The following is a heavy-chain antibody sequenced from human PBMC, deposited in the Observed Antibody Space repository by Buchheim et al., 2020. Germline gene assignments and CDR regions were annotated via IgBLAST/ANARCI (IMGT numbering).Heavy chain of an antibody. CDR3: ANHYYDSSGYYYYYYGMDV. V-gene: IGHV3-23*01. CDR1: GFTFSSYA. D-gene: IGHD3-22*01. CDR2: ISGSGGST. J-gene: IGHJ6*02. Sequence: EVQLLESGGGLVQPGGSLRLSCAASGFTFSSYAMSWVRQAPGKGLEWVSAISGSGGSTYYADSVKGRFTISRDNSKNTLYLQMNSLRAEDTAVYYCANHYYDSSGYYYYYYGMDVWGQGTT.